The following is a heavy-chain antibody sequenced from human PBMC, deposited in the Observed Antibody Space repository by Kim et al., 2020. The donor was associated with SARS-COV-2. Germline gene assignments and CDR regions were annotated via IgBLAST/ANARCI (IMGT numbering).Heavy chain of an antibody. CDR1: GFTFDDYA. J-gene: IGHJ3*02. V-gene: IGHV3-9*01. CDR2: ISWNSGSI. CDR3: AKDRNYYDSSGGAIDI. D-gene: IGHD3-22*01. Sequence: GGSLRLSCAASGFTFDDYAMHWVRQAPGKGLEWVSGISWNSGSIGYADSVKGRFTISRDNAKNSLYLQMNSLRAEDTALYYCAKDRNYYDSSGGAIDIWGQGTMVTVSS.